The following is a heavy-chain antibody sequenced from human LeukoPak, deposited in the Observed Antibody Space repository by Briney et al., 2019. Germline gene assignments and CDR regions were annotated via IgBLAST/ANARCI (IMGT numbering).Heavy chain of an antibody. V-gene: IGHV4-59*01. CDR3: ARVFFARYSYAGLFDY. J-gene: IGHJ4*02. D-gene: IGHD5-18*01. CDR2: IHYSGNT. Sequence: PSETLSLTCTVSAGSMSIDYWSWIRQPPGKGLEWIGNIHYSGNTKYNPSVKSRVTMSVDTSKNQFSLRLSSVTTADTAVYYCARVFFARYSYAGLFDYWGQGTLVPVSS. CDR1: AGSMSIDY.